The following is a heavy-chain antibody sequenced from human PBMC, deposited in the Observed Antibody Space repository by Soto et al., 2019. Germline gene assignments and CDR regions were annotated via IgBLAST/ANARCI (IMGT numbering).Heavy chain of an antibody. CDR3: AKDRQFRSYYESAGHYNN. V-gene: IGHV3-23*01. J-gene: IGHJ4*02. D-gene: IGHD3-10*01. CDR1: GFTFKNYD. CDR2: ISGSGVIT. Sequence: EVLLLESGGGLVQPGGSLRLSCVASGFTFKNYDMRWVRQAPGKGLEWVSGISGSGVITYYADSVRDRFTISRDNSKKTLYLKLNSMRDEDTAIYYCAKDRQFRSYYESAGHYNNWGQGTLVTVSS.